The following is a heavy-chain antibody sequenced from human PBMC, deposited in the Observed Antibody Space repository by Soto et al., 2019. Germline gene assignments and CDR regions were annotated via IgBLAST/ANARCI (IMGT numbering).Heavy chain of an antibody. CDR2: ITGSGRDT. D-gene: IGHD2-8*01. Sequence: SLRLSCAASGFTFRNNVLSWVRQAPGKGLDWVSGITGSGRDTYYADSVKGRFTISRDNSKNMVFLQMNSLRAEDTALYYCAKNGPDNSPSAIDSWGPGTLVTVSS. V-gene: IGHV3-23*01. CDR1: GFTFRNNV. J-gene: IGHJ4*02. CDR3: AKNGPDNSPSAIDS.